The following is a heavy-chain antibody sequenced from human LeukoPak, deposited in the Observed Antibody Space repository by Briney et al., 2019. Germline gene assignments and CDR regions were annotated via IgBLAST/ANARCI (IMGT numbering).Heavy chain of an antibody. D-gene: IGHD3-22*01. J-gene: IGHJ3*02. V-gene: IGHV4-61*02. Sequence: SQTLSLTCTVSGDSISSGDYYWSWIRQPAGKGLEWIGRISSSGSTNYNPSLKSRVTISVDTSKNQFSLKLSAVTAADTAVYFCARGPYSYDSSGAFDIWGQGTMVTVSS. CDR1: GDSISSGDYY. CDR2: ISSSGST. CDR3: ARGPYSYDSSGAFDI.